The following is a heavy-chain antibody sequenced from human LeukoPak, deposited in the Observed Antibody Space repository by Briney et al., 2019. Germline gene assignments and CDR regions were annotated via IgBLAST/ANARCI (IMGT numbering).Heavy chain of an antibody. Sequence: SSETLSLTCAVYGGSFSGYYWSWIRQPPGKGLEWIGEINHSGSTNYNPSLKSRVTISVDTSKNQFSLKLSSVTAADTAVYYCARVFPYCSGGSCYSGCVNAFDIWGQGTMVTVSS. CDR3: ARVFPYCSGGSCYSGCVNAFDI. CDR2: INHSGST. J-gene: IGHJ3*02. CDR1: GGSFSGYY. D-gene: IGHD2-15*01. V-gene: IGHV4-34*01.